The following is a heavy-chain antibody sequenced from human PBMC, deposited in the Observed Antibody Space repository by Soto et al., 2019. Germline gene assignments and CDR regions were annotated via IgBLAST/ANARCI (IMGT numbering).Heavy chain of an antibody. J-gene: IGHJ4*02. D-gene: IGHD2-21*01. CDR2: LNQDGSEK. CDR1: GFTFSSFW. CDR3: ARDRGSVGILTTRFDY. V-gene: IGHV3-7*05. Sequence: GGSLRLSCAASGFTFSSFWMSWVRQAPGKGLEWVANLNQDGSEKYYVDSVKGRFTISRDNARNSLFLQMNSLRAEDTAVYYCARDRGSVGILTTRFDYWGQGTLVTVSS.